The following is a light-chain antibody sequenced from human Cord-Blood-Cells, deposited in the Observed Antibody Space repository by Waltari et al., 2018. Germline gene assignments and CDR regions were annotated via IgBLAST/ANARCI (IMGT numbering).Light chain of an antibody. CDR1: KMGDKY. J-gene: IGLJ1*01. CDR2: QDS. V-gene: IGLV3-1*01. Sequence: SYELTQPPSVSVSPGQKVSIPCSGHKMGDKYACWYQQKPGQSPVLVIYQDSKRPSGIPERFSGSNSGNTATLTISGTQAMDEADYYCQAWDSSTYVFGTRTKVTVL. CDR3: QAWDSSTYV.